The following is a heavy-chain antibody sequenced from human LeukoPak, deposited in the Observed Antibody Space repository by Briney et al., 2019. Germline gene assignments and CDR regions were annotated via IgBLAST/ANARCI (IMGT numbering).Heavy chain of an antibody. D-gene: IGHD3-16*02. CDR3: ARDGRYYDYVWGSYRSDYYYYMDV. CDR1: GFTFTTYD. Sequence: GGSLRLSCAASGFTFTTYDMSWVRQAPGKGLEWVSYISSSSSTIYYADSVKGRFTISRDNAKNSLYLQMNSLRAEDTAVYYCARDGRYYDYVWGSYRSDYYYYMDVWGKGTTVTVSS. V-gene: IGHV3-48*01. CDR2: ISSSSSTI. J-gene: IGHJ6*03.